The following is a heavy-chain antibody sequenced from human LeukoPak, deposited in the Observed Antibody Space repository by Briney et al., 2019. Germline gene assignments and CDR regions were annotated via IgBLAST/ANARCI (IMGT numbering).Heavy chain of an antibody. CDR3: ARHRGGSLGDY. CDR1: GGSISSSSSS. J-gene: IGHJ4*02. Sequence: SETLSLTCTVSGGSISSSSSSWGGFRHPPGKGLEWIGSIYYSGSTYYNPSLKSRVTISVDTSKNQFSLKLSSVTAADTAVYYCARHRGGSLGDYWGQGTLVTVSS. V-gene: IGHV4-39*01. CDR2: IYYSGST. D-gene: IGHD3-16*01.